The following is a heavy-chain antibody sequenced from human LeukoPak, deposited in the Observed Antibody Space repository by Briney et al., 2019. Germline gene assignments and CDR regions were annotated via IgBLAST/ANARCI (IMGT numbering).Heavy chain of an antibody. J-gene: IGHJ4*02. D-gene: IGHD2/OR15-2a*01. CDR3: ARSFDGQPDY. Sequence: PGGSLRLSCAASGFTVSSNYMSWVRQAPGKGLEWVSVIYSGGSTYYADSVKGRFTISRDNSKNTLYLQMNSLRAEDTVVYYCARSFDGQPDYWGQGTLVTVSS. CDR2: IYSGGST. V-gene: IGHV3-53*01. CDR1: GFTVSSNY.